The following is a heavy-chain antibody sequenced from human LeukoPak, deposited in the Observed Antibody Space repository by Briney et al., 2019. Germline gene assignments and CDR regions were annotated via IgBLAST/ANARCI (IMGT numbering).Heavy chain of an antibody. V-gene: IGHV1-2*04. CDR3: ARSPGLEGRFDY. D-gene: IGHD1-1*01. CDR1: GYTFTGYY. CDR2: INPSSGGT. Sequence: GASVKVSCKASGYTFTGYYMHWVRQAPGQGLEWMGWINPSSGGTKYIQKFQDCVTMTRDTSISTAYMELSRLRSEDTAVYYCARSPGLEGRFDYWGQGTLVTVSS. J-gene: IGHJ4*02.